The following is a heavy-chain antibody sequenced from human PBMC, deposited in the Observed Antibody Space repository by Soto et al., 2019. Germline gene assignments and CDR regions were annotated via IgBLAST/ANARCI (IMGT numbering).Heavy chain of an antibody. D-gene: IGHD6-19*01. V-gene: IGHV3-33*01. CDR1: GFTLSNYA. Sequence: QVQLVESGGGVVQPGTSLRLSCAASGFTLSNYAMHWVRQAPGKGLEWVAVLWSDGSTTFYSDSVEGRFTISRDISKSXLSLLRNSLRADDTAIYYCAREVAVGGVPPGGAFQIWGQGTMVTVSS. J-gene: IGHJ3*02. CDR2: LWSDGSTT. CDR3: AREVAVGGVPPGGAFQI.